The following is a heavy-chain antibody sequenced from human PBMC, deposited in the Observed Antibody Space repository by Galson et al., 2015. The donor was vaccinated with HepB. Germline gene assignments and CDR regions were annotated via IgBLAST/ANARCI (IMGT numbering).Heavy chain of an antibody. CDR3: ARELTDTAMEIFDP. CDR1: GVTFSSYA. Sequence: SVKVSCKASGVTFSSYAISGARQAPGQGLEWMGGIIPIFGTANYAQKFQGRVTITADESTSTAYMELSSLRSEDTAVYYCARELTDTAMEIFDPWGQGTLVTVSS. J-gene: IGHJ5*02. CDR2: IIPIFGTA. V-gene: IGHV1-69*13. D-gene: IGHD5-18*01.